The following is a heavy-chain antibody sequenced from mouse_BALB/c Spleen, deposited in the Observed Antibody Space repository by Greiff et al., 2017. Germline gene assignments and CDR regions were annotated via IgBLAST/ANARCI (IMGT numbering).Heavy chain of an antibody. CDR1: GFSLTGYG. D-gene: IGHD2-3*01. CDR3: ARVDGYYYAMDY. Sequence: VMLVESGPGLVAPSQSLSITCTVSGFSLTGYGVNWVRQPPGKGLEWLGMIWGDGSTDYNSALKSRLSISKDDSKSQVFLKMNSMQTDDTARYYCARVDGYYYAMDYWGQGTSVTVSS. V-gene: IGHV2-6-7*01. CDR2: IWGDGST. J-gene: IGHJ4*01.